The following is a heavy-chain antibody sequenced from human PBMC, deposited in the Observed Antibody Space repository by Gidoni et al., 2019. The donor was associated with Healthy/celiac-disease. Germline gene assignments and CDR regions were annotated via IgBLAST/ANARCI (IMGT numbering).Heavy chain of an antibody. V-gene: IGHV3-33*01. D-gene: IGHD3-9*01. CDR2: GSNK. CDR3: ARDGSPYESLTGYFPKYYFDY. Sequence: GSNKYYADSVKGRFTISRDNSKNTLYLQMNSLRAEDTAVYYCARDGSPYESLTGYFPKYYFDYWGQGTLVTVSS. J-gene: IGHJ4*02.